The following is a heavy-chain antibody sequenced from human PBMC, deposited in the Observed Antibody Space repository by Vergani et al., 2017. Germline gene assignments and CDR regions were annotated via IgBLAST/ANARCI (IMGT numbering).Heavy chain of an antibody. CDR3: AREWDTVTNNWFDP. V-gene: IGHV4-59*12. J-gene: IGHJ5*02. D-gene: IGHD4-17*01. CDR2: IYYSGST. Sequence: VQLVESGGGLVQPGGSLRLSCAASGFSFSSYSMNWVRQAPGKGLEWIGYIYYSGSTDYNPSLKSRVTISVDTAKNQFSLKLSSVTAADTAVYYCAREWDTVTNNWFDPGGQGTLVTVSS. CDR1: GFSFSSYS.